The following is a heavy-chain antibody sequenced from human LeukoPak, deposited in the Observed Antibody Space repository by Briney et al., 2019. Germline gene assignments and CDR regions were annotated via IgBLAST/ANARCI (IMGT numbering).Heavy chain of an antibody. CDR2: ISSSSTSI. V-gene: IGHV3-21*01. CDR3: AREFSVVGNFDY. CDR1: GFLFSDFIDHT. J-gene: IGHJ4*02. D-gene: IGHD2-21*01. Sequence: GGSLRLSCADSGFLFSDFIDHTMVWVRQAPGKGLEWVSYISSSSTSISYADSVRGRFSISRDNAQRSLYLHMNSLRDEDTAVYYCAREFSVVGNFDYWGQGTQVIVSS.